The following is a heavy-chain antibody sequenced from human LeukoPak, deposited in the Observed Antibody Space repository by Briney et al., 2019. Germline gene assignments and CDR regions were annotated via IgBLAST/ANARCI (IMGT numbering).Heavy chain of an antibody. D-gene: IGHD1-7*01. V-gene: IGHV4-59*12. J-gene: IGHJ4*02. CDR2: IYYSGTT. CDR1: GGSFSSYY. Sequence: SETLSLTCAVYGGSFSSYYWSWIRQPPGKGLEWIGYIYYSGTTNYNPSLKSRVTISVDTSKNQFSLKLISVTAADTAVYYCARSITGNTLDYWGQGTLVTVSS. CDR3: ARSITGNTLDY.